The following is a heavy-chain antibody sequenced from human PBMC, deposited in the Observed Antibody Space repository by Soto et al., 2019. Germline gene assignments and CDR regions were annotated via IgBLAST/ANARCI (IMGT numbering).Heavy chain of an antibody. CDR3: ARRRGFPYYYGMDV. CDR1: VGYISSGGYS. J-gene: IGHJ6*02. V-gene: IGHV4-30-2*01. D-gene: IGHD5-12*01. Sequence: TLYLNFAVSVGYISSGGYSWSWIRQPPGKGLEWIGYIYHSGSTYYNPSLKSRVTISVDRSKNQFSLKLSSVTAADTAVYYCARRRGFPYYYGMDVWGQGTTVT. CDR2: IYHSGST.